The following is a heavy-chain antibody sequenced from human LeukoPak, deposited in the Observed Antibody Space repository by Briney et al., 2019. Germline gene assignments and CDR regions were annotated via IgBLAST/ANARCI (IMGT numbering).Heavy chain of an antibody. Sequence: ASVKVSCKASGYTFTSYGISWVRQAPGQGLEWMGWISAYNGNTNYAQKLQGRVTMTTDTSTSTAYMELRSLRSDDTAVYYCARDQDSSSSGPFDYWGQGTLVTVSS. CDR2: ISAYNGNT. D-gene: IGHD6-6*01. CDR3: ARDQDSSSSGPFDY. CDR1: GYTFTSYG. V-gene: IGHV1-18*01. J-gene: IGHJ4*02.